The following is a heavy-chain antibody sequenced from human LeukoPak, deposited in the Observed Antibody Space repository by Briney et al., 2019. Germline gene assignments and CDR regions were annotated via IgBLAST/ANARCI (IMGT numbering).Heavy chain of an antibody. D-gene: IGHD3-22*01. J-gene: IGHJ1*01. CDR1: GGTFISYA. V-gene: IGHV1-69*13. Sequence: SVKVSCKASGGTFISYAISWVRQAPGQGLEWMGGIIPIFGTANYAQKFQGRVTITADESTSTAYMELSSLRSEDTAVYYCASSSTSGYYYDSSGFEYFQHWGQGTLVTVSS. CDR3: ASSSTSGYYYDSSGFEYFQH. CDR2: IIPIFGTA.